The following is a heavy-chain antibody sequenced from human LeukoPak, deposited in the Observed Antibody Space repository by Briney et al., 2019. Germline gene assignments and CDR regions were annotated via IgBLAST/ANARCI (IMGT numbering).Heavy chain of an antibody. Sequence: AASVKVSCKASGYTFTGYYMHWVRQAPGQGLEWMGWINPNSGGTNYAQKFQGRVTMTRDTSISTAYMELSRLRSDDTAVYYCARDYRRGYSYGSSHFDYWVQGTLVTVSS. J-gene: IGHJ4*02. CDR3: ARDYRRGYSYGSSHFDY. CDR1: GYTFTGYY. CDR2: INPNSGGT. D-gene: IGHD5-18*01. V-gene: IGHV1-2*02.